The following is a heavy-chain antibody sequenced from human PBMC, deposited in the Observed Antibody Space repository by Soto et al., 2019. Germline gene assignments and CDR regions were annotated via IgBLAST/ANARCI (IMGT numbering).Heavy chain of an antibody. CDR1: GYTLTELS. V-gene: IGHV1-24*01. D-gene: IGHD3-3*01. Sequence: ASVKVSCKVSGYTLTELSMHWVRQAPGKGLEWMGGFDPEDGETIYAQKFQGRVTMTEDTSTDTAYMELSSLRSEDTAVYYCATDFSYYDFWSGPPADNWGHGTLVTVSS. CDR3: ATDFSYYDFWSGPPADN. CDR2: FDPEDGET. J-gene: IGHJ4*01.